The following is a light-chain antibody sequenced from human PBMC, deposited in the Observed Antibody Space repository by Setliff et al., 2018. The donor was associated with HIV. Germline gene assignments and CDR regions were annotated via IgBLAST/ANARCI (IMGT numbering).Light chain of an antibody. Sequence: QSVLAQPPSVSAAPGQRVTISCSGTSSNVGNNDVSWYQQYPGSAPKLLIQESHKRPSGTPDRFSGSKSDTSASPGITGLQTEDEADYFCGTWDSRLSNFVFGTGTKVTVL. V-gene: IGLV1-51*02. CDR1: SSNVGNND. CDR3: GTWDSRLSNFV. CDR2: ESH. J-gene: IGLJ1*01.